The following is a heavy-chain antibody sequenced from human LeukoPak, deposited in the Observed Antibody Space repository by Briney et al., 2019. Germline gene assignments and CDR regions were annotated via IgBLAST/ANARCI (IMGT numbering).Heavy chain of an antibody. D-gene: IGHD7-27*01. Sequence: SETLSLTCTISGGSVSDYYWSWIRQSPGKGLEWIGYIYHTGSTSYSPSLKSRVTISADTSQNQFSLKLSSVAAADTAVYYCASRKLGNDYWGQGTLVTVSS. CDR3: ASRKLGNDY. J-gene: IGHJ4*02. CDR2: IYHTGST. V-gene: IGHV4-59*02. CDR1: GGSVSDYY.